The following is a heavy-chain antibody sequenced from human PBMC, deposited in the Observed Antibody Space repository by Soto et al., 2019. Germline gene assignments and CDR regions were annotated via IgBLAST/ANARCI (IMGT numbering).Heavy chain of an antibody. Sequence: PSETLSLTCTVSGGSISSSSYYWGWIRQPPGKGLEWIGSIYYSGSTYYNPSLKSRVTISVDTSKNQFSLKLSSVTAADTAVYYCARLIFDFGVVIGPHFDYWSQGTLVTVSS. J-gene: IGHJ4*02. V-gene: IGHV4-39*01. CDR2: IYYSGST. D-gene: IGHD3-3*01. CDR1: GGSISSSSYY. CDR3: ARLIFDFGVVIGPHFDY.